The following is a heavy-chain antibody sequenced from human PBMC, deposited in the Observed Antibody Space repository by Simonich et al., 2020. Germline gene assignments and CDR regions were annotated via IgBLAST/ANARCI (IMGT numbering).Heavy chain of an antibody. Sequence: GFTFSNAWMSWVRQAPGKGLEWVGRIKSKTDGGTTDYAAPVKGRFTISRDDSKHTLYLQMNSLKTEDTAVYYCTTVWLGNWFDPWGQGTLVTVSS. V-gene: IGHV3-15*01. D-gene: IGHD6-19*01. CDR3: TTVWLGNWFDP. CDR2: IKSKTDGGTT. CDR1: GFTFSNAW. J-gene: IGHJ5*02.